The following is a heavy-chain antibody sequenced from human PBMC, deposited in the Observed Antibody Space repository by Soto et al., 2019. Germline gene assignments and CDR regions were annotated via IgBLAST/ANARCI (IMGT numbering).Heavy chain of an antibody. CDR1: GGSISSYY. Sequence: QVQLQESGPGLVKPSETLSLTCTVSGGSISSYYWSWIRQPPGKGLEWIGYIYYSGSTNYNPSLTGRVTLSVDTSKNQSSLKLNSMTAADTAVYYCARHNYGSGSTYFDYWGQGTLVTVSS. CDR2: IYYSGST. CDR3: ARHNYGSGSTYFDY. V-gene: IGHV4-59*08. J-gene: IGHJ4*02. D-gene: IGHD3-10*01.